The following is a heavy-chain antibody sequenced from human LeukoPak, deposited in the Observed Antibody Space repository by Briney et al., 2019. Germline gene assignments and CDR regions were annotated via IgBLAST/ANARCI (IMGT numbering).Heavy chain of an antibody. CDR1: GYTFTSYG. CDR3: ARRQRYYYDSSGYYHYFDY. V-gene: IGHV1-69*13. D-gene: IGHD3-22*01. J-gene: IGHJ4*02. Sequence: GASVKVSCKASGYTFTSYGINWVRQATGQGLEWMGGIIPIFGTANYAQKFQGRVTITADESTSTAYMELSSLRSEDTAVYYCARRQRYYYDSSGYYHYFDYWGQGTLVTVSS. CDR2: IIPIFGTA.